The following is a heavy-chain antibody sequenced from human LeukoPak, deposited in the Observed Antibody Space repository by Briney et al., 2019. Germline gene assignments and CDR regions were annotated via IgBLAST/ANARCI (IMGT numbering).Heavy chain of an antibody. CDR1: GFTFDDYA. D-gene: IGHD3-22*01. V-gene: IGHV3-9*01. J-gene: IGHJ4*02. CDR2: ISWNSGSI. CDR3: AKGSGYDSSGYHDY. Sequence: GRSLRLSCAASGFTFDDYAMHWVRQAPGKGLEWVSGISWNSGSIGYADSVKGRFTISRDNAKNSLYLQMNSLRAEDTALYHCAKGSGYDSSGYHDYWGQGTLVTVSS.